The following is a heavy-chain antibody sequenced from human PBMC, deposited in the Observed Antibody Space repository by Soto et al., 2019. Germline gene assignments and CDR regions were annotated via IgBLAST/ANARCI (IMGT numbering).Heavy chain of an antibody. CDR2: IYYSGST. CDR3: ASNVVTATRAVGDFDY. J-gene: IGHJ4*02. D-gene: IGHD2-21*02. V-gene: IGHV4-61*08. Sequence: PSETLSLTCAVSGGSISSGGYSWNWIRQPPGKGLEWIGYIYYSGSTNYNPSLKSRVTISVDTSKNQFSLKLSSVTAADTAVYYCASNVVTATRAVGDFDYWGQGTLVTVSS. CDR1: GGSISSGGYS.